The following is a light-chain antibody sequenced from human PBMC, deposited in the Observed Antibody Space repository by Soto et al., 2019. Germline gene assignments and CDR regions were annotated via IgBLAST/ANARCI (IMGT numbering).Light chain of an antibody. Sequence: QSVLPQPTSASGSPGQSVTLSCTGTSSDVGGYDYVSWYQQFPGKAPKLLIFEVSKRPSGVPDRFSGSKTGNTASLTVSGLKTEDEADYYCTSYAGNNNYVFGTGTKVTVL. CDR1: SSDVGGYDY. CDR3: TSYAGNNNYV. J-gene: IGLJ1*01. V-gene: IGLV2-8*01. CDR2: EVS.